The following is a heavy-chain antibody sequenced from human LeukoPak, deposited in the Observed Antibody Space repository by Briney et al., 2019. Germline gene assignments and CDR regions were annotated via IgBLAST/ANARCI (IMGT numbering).Heavy chain of an antibody. V-gene: IGHV3-66*01. J-gene: IGHJ3*02. CDR2: IYSGGST. CDR3: AREAHDSGYDPVAFDI. CDR1: GFTVSSVY. Sequence: GGSLRLSCAASGFTVSSVYMSWVRQAPGKGLEWVSVIYSGGSTYYADSVKGRFTISRDNSKNTLYLQMNSLRAEDAAVYYCAREAHDSGYDPVAFDIWGQGTMVTVSS. D-gene: IGHD5-12*01.